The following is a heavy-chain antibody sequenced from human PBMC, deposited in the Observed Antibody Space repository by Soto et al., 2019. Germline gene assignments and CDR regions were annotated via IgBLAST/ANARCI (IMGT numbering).Heavy chain of an antibody. D-gene: IGHD1-1*01. CDR2: IGPSDSYT. Sequence: PGESLKIACKGSGYSFTSYWISWVRQMPGKGLEWMGRIGPSDSYTNYSPSFQGHVTIAADKSISTAYLQWSSLKASDTAMYYCARARATTSYYYYYGMDVWGQGTTVTVSS. J-gene: IGHJ6*02. V-gene: IGHV5-10-1*01. CDR3: ARARATTSYYYYYGMDV. CDR1: GYSFTSYW.